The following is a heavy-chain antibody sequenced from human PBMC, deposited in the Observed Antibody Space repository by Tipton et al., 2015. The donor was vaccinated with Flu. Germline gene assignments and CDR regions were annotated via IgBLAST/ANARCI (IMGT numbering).Heavy chain of an antibody. D-gene: IGHD1-26*01. CDR1: GGSISSGGFY. V-gene: IGHV4-61*02. CDR2: VKSNGHT. CDR3: VRCMSGSYCHCFDF. Sequence: TLSLTCTVSGGSISSGGFYWSWIRQPAGKGLEWIGRVKSNGHTNYNPSLKSRVTISVDTSKNQFSLKLTSVTAADTAVYYCVRCMSGSYCHCFDFWGQGTLVTVSS. J-gene: IGHJ4*02.